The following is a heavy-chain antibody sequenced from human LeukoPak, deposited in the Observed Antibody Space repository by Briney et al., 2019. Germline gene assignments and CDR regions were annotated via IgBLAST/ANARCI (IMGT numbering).Heavy chain of an antibody. V-gene: IGHV3-23*01. D-gene: IGHD2-2*01. CDR2: ISGSGGST. Sequence: GGSLRLSCAASGFTFDDYGMSWVRQAPGKGLEWVSAISGSGGSTYYADSVKGRFTISRDNSKNTLYLQMNSLRAEDTAVYYCAKKMSSSTGIDYWGQGTLVTVSS. CDR3: AKKMSSSTGIDY. CDR1: GFTFDDYG. J-gene: IGHJ4*02.